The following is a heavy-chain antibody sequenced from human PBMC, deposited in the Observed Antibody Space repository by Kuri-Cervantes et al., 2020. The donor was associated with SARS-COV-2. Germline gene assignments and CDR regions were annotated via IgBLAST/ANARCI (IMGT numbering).Heavy chain of an antibody. J-gene: IGHJ4*02. CDR1: AYTFTAYY. Sequence: ASVKVSCKASAYTFTAYYIHWVRQAPGQGLEWMGWINPYNGDTNYAQKFQGRVTLTRDTSISTAYMELNRLRSDDTAVYYCARDSGYCSGGTCLDYWGQGTLVTVSS. D-gene: IGHD2-15*01. V-gene: IGHV1-2*02. CDR2: INPYNGDT. CDR3: ARDSGYCSGGTCLDY.